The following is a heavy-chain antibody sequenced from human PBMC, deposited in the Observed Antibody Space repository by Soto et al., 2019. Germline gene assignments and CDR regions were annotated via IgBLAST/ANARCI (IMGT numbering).Heavy chain of an antibody. Sequence: GSLRLSCAASGFTFSSYAMSWVRQAPGKGLEWVSATSGSGGSPYYADSVKGRFTISRDNSKNTLYLQMNSLRAEDTAVYYCAKSSSVVLAAMDYYYAMDVWGQGTTVTVSS. J-gene: IGHJ6*02. CDR1: GFTFSSYA. V-gene: IGHV3-23*01. CDR2: TSGSGGSP. CDR3: AKSSSVVLAAMDYYYAMDV. D-gene: IGHD2-2*01.